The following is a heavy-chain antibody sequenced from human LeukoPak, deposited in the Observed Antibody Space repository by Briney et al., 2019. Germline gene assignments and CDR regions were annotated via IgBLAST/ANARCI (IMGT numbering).Heavy chain of an antibody. CDR3: ATPIAVAAFFDY. CDR1: GFTFSSYA. D-gene: IGHD6-19*01. V-gene: IGHV3-30-3*01. Sequence: GGSLRLSCAASGFTFSSYAMHWVRQAPGKGLEWVAVISYDGSNKYYADSVKGRFTISRDNSKNTLYLQMNSLRAEDTAVYYCATPIAVAAFFDYWGQGTLVTVSS. CDR2: ISYDGSNK. J-gene: IGHJ4*02.